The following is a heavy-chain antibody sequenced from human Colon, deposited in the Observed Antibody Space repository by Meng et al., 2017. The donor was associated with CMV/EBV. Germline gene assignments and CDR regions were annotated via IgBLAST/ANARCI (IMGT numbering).Heavy chain of an antibody. CDR1: GFTFRSYE. J-gene: IGHJ6*02. CDR2: ISSGGQTI. Sequence: GESLRLSCSASGFTFRSYEMNWVRQAPGKGLEWVSYISSGGQTIHYADSVKGRFTISRDNTNNSLYLQMSSLRADDTAVYYCARDPSLITISGVVTYGMDVWGPGTTVTVSS. CDR3: ARDPSLITISGVVTYGMDV. D-gene: IGHD3-3*01. V-gene: IGHV3-48*03.